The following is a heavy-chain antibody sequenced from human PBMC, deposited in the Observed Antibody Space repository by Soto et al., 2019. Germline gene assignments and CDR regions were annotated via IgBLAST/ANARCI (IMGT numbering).Heavy chain of an antibody. V-gene: IGHV3-74*01. CDR1: GFTFSSYW. CDR2: IKVDGAAT. Sequence: EVQLVESGGGLVQPGGSLRLSCAASGFTFSSYWMYWVRQVPVKGLVWVSRIKVDGAATSYADSVKGRFTISRDNAKNTLYLQMNNLRAEHTAVYFCGRGGNSGSVDYWGQGTLVTVSS. J-gene: IGHJ4*02. CDR3: GRGGNSGSVDY. D-gene: IGHD5-12*01.